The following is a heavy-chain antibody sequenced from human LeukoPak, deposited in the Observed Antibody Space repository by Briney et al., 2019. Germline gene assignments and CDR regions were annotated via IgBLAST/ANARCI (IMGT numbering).Heavy chain of an antibody. Sequence: GGSLRLSCAASGFTFSSYSMNWVRQAPGKGLEWVSSISSSSSYIYYADSVKGRFTISRDNAKNSLYLQMNSLRAEDTAVYYCALEPVGEYFQHWGQGTLVTVSS. CDR1: GFTFSSYS. V-gene: IGHV3-21*01. D-gene: IGHD1-14*01. CDR2: ISSSSSYI. J-gene: IGHJ1*01. CDR3: ALEPVGEYFQH.